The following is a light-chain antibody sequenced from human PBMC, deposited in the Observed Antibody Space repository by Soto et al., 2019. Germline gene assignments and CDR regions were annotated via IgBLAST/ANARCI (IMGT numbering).Light chain of an antibody. Sequence: EIVLTQSPRTLSLPPGERATLSCRASQSVSSSYLAWYQQKPGQAPRLLIYGASSRATGIPDRFSGSGSGTDFTLTISRLEPEDFAVYYCQQYGSSPSWTFGQGTKVEIK. CDR3: QQYGSSPSWT. V-gene: IGKV3-20*01. CDR1: QSVSSSY. J-gene: IGKJ1*01. CDR2: GAS.